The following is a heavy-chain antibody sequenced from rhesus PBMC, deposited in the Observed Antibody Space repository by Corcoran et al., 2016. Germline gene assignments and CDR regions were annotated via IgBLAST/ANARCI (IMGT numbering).Heavy chain of an antibody. D-gene: IGHD6-37*01. V-gene: IGHV4S7*01. CDR1: GGSISDSFY. CDR2: IYGSDGST. CDR3: TRGWHLFDY. J-gene: IGHJ4*01. Sequence: QVQLQESGPGVVKPSETLSLTCTVSGGSISDSFYWNWIRQAPGKGLEWMGRIYGSDGSTNYNPSLKSRVTISKDTSKNQFSLKMTSVTVADTAIYYCTRGWHLFDYWGQGVLVTVSS.